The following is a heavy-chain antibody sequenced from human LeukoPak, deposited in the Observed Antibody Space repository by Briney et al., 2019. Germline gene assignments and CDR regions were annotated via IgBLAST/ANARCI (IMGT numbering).Heavy chain of an antibody. Sequence: SETLSLTCAVYGGSFSGYYWSWIRQPPGKGLEWIGEINHSGSTNYNPSLKSRVTISVGTSKNQFSLKLSSVTAADTAVYYCARVGSGFDYWGQGTLATVSS. J-gene: IGHJ4*02. V-gene: IGHV4-34*01. CDR3: ARVGSGFDY. CDR2: INHSGST. D-gene: IGHD6-19*01. CDR1: GGSFSGYY.